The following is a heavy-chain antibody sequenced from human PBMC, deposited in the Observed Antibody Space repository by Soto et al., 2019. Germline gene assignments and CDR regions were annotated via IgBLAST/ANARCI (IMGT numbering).Heavy chain of an antibody. CDR3: ARAMTTFGVVIKGPDH. D-gene: IGHD3-3*01. CDR1: GYPFTTYG. J-gene: IGHJ4*02. V-gene: IGHV1-18*04. Sequence: QVQLVQSGDEVKKPGASVKVSCKASGYPFTTYGITWVRQAPGQGLEWMGWISTYNGNTNYAQSLQGRVTMTRETSSTTAYMELRSLRSDDTAVYYCARAMTTFGVVIKGPDHWGQGTLVTVSS. CDR2: ISTYNGNT.